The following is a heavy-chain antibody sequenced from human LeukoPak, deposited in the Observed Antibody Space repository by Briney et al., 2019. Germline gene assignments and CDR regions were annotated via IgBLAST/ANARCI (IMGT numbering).Heavy chain of an antibody. CDR2: INPGDSGP. V-gene: IGHV5-51*01. D-gene: IGHD3-10*01. CDR3: ASAVGSYFDY. J-gene: IGHJ4*02. CDR1: GYSFATYW. Sequence: GESLKISCKGSGYSFATYWIAWVRQMPGKGLEWMGIINPGDSGPKYSPSFQGQVTISADKSISTAYLQWSSLKASDTAMYYCASAVGSYFDYWGQGTLVTVSS.